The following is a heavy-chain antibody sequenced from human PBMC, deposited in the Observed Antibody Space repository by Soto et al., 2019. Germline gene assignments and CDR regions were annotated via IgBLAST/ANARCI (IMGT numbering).Heavy chain of an antibody. J-gene: IGHJ6*02. D-gene: IGHD4-17*01. CDR2: INSDGSST. V-gene: IGHV3-74*01. Sequence: EVQLVESGGGLVQPGGSLRLSCAASGFTFSSYWMHWVRQAPGKGLVWVSRINSDGSSTSYADSVKGRFTISRDNAKNPLYLQMNSLRAEDTDVYYCARVNLTTVNYGMDVWGQGTTVTVS. CDR1: GFTFSSYW. CDR3: ARVNLTTVNYGMDV.